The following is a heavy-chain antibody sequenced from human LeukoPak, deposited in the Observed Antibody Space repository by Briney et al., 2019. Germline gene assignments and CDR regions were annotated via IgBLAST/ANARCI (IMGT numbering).Heavy chain of an antibody. Sequence: ASVKVSCKASGGTFSSHTISWVRQAPGQGLEWMRRIIPILGIANYAQKFQGRVTITADKSTSTAYMELSSLRSEDTAVYYCASTASDYYDSSGYYLDYWGQGTLVTVSS. CDR1: GGTFSSHT. D-gene: IGHD3-22*01. CDR3: ASTASDYYDSSGYYLDY. J-gene: IGHJ4*02. CDR2: IIPILGIA. V-gene: IGHV1-69*02.